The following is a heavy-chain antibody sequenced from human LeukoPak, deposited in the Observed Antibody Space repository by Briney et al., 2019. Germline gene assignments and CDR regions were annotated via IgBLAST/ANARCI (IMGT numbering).Heavy chain of an antibody. CDR2: INHSGST. D-gene: IGHD3-3*01. J-gene: IGHJ3*02. CDR1: GGSFSGYY. CDR3: ARTGRKWSGRAFDI. V-gene: IGHV4-34*01. Sequence: SETLSLTCAVYGGSFSGYYWSWIRQPPGKGLEWIGEINHSGSTNYNPSLKSRVTISGDTSKNQFSLKLSSVPAADTAVYYCARTGRKWSGRAFDIWGQGTMVTVSS.